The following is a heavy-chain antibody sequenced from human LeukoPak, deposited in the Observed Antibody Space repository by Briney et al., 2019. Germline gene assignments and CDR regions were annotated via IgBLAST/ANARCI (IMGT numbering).Heavy chain of an antibody. J-gene: IGHJ3*02. CDR2: IYYTGRT. D-gene: IGHD3-22*01. Sequence: PSETLSLTCTVSGDSINNHYWSWIRQPPGKGLEYIGYIYYTGRTNYNPSLQSRVIMSLDTSENNFSLKLTSVTAADTALYYCAGLLDNDSSGWPDTFDMWGQGTVVTVSS. CDR1: GDSINNHY. V-gene: IGHV4-59*11. CDR3: AGLLDNDSSGWPDTFDM.